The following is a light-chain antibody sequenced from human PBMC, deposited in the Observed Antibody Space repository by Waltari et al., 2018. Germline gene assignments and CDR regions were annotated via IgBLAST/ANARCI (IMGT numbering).Light chain of an antibody. CDR3: AVWDDSLNAVV. CDR1: TSNTGNNA. Sequence: QSVLTQPPSVSEAPRQRVTISCSGSTSNTGNNAVNRYHQLPGKAPNLLIYYDDLLPSGVSDRFSGSKSGTSASLAIGGLQSEDEGDYYCAVWDDSLNAVVFGGGTKLTVL. J-gene: IGLJ2*01. V-gene: IGLV1-36*01. CDR2: YDD.